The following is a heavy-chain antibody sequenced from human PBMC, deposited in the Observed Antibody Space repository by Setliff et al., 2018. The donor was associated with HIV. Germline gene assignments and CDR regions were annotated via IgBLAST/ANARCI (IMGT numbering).Heavy chain of an antibody. CDR3: VKDVVKFWSGSGALDF. D-gene: IGHD3-3*01. V-gene: IGHV3-33*06. CDR2: IWYDASKK. Sequence: SLRLSCAASGFTFNSYGMHWVRQAPGKGLEWVALIWYDASKKEYAESVKGRFNILRDDSEKTVDLQMNSLRADDTAVYYCVKDVVKFWSGSGALDFWGPGTLVTVSS. CDR1: GFTFNSYG. J-gene: IGHJ4*02.